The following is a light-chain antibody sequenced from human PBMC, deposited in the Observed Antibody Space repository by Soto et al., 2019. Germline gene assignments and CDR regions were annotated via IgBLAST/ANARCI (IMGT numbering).Light chain of an antibody. CDR2: DAS. CDR1: QIIRTS. CDR3: HQSNSYPWT. J-gene: IGKJ1*01. Sequence: DIPMTQSPSTLSASIGDRVTITCRASQIIRTSLAWYQQKPGKAPKLLIFDASRLISGVPSRFSGSGSGTEFTLTINSLQPDDFATFFCHQSNSYPWTFGQGTKVEIK. V-gene: IGKV1-5*01.